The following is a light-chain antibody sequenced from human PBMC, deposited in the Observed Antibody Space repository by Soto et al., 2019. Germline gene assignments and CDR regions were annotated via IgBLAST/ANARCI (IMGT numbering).Light chain of an antibody. J-gene: IGLJ3*02. V-gene: IGLV2-14*01. Sequence: QSALTQPASVSGSPGQSITISCSGTTNDVGRYNFVSWYQQHPGKVPKLIIVAVASRPSGVSDRFSGSKSGSTASLTISGLQTEDEADYYCASYTTYSTLVFGGGTKLTVL. CDR2: AVA. CDR1: TNDVGRYNF. CDR3: ASYTTYSTLV.